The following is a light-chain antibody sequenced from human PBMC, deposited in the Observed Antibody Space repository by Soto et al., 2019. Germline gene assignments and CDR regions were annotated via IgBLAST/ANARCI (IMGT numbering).Light chain of an antibody. CDR2: DVS. CDR3: SSYTSSSTWV. CDR1: SSDVGGYKY. J-gene: IGLJ3*02. V-gene: IGLV2-14*03. Sequence: QSALTQPASVSGSPGQSITISCTGTSSDVGGYKYVSWYQQHPGKAPKLMIYDVSNRPSGVPNRFSGSKSGNTASLIISGLQAEDEADYYCSSYTSSSTWVIGGGTKVTVL.